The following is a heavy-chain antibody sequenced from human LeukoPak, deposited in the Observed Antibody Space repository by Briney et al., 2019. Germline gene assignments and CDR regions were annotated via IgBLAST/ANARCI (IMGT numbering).Heavy chain of an antibody. CDR2: ISWNSGSI. CDR1: GFTFDDYA. Sequence: GGSLRLSCAASGFTFDDYAMPWVRQAPGKGLEWVSGISWNSGSIGYADSVKGRFTISRDNAKNSLYLQMNSLRAEDTALYYCAKDATPGGPAASEPLFDYWGQGTLVTVSS. D-gene: IGHD2-2*01. J-gene: IGHJ4*02. V-gene: IGHV3-9*01. CDR3: AKDATPGGPAASEPLFDY.